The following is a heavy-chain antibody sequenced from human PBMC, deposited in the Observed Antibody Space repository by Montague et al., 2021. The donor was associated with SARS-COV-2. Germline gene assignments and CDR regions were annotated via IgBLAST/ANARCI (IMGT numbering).Heavy chain of an antibody. V-gene: IGHV3-30*18. CDR3: AKSPTASAYSFDS. J-gene: IGHJ4*02. Sequence: CLRLSCAASGFTFSSYAMHWVRQAPGKGLEWVALISYDESNKYYADSVKGRFTISRDNSKNTLYLQMNSLRPEDTAVYYCAKSPTASAYSFDSWGQGTLVTVSS. CDR1: GFTFSSYA. D-gene: IGHD2-21*02. CDR2: ISYDESNK.